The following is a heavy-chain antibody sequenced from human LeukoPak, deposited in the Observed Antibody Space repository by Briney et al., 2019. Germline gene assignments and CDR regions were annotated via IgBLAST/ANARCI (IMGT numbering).Heavy chain of an antibody. D-gene: IGHD6-13*01. Sequence: GGSLRLSCAASGFTFSNHAMNWVRQTPGKGLEWVSSIGGNGVSTYYADSVKGRFTISRDNSKDTLYLQMNSLSAEDTAVYYCARGFGAAAGDYWGQGTLVTVSS. CDR2: IGGNGVST. CDR1: GFTFSNHA. V-gene: IGHV3-23*01. CDR3: ARGFGAAAGDY. J-gene: IGHJ4*02.